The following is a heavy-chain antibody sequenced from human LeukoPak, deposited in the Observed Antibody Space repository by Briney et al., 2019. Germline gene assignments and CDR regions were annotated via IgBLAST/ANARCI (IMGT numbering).Heavy chain of an antibody. CDR2: MNPNSGNT. D-gene: IGHD6-13*01. CDR1: GYTFTSYD. CDR3: ARGKGAYSSSWYWFDP. Sequence: ASVKVSCKASGYTFTSYDINWVRQATGQGLEWMGWMNPNSGNTGYAQKFQGRVTMTRNTSISTAYMELSSLRSEDTAVYYCARGKGAYSSSWYWFDPWGQGTLVTVSS. J-gene: IGHJ5*02. V-gene: IGHV1-8*01.